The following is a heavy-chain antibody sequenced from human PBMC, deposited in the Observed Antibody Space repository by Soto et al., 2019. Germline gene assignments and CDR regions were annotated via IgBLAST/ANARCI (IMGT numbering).Heavy chain of an antibody. Sequence: ETLSLTCSFSGYSISSGYHWGWIRQPPGKGLEWIGSIYHSGSTHYNPSLKSRVTISVDTSKNQFSLKLSSVTAADTAVYYCARGRSNSSGWYYYYYGMDVWGQGTTVTVSS. V-gene: IGHV4-38-2*02. CDR2: IYHSGST. D-gene: IGHD6-19*01. CDR1: GYSISSGYH. J-gene: IGHJ6*02. CDR3: ARGRSNSSGWYYYYYGMDV.